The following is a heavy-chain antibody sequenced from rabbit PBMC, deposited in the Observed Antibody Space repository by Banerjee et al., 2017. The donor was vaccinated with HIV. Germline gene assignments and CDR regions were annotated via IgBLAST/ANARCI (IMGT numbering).Heavy chain of an antibody. Sequence: QEQLVESGGDLVKPGASLTLTRTASGFTISSNYYMCWVRQAPGKGLEWIACIYAGSSGSTYYASWAKGRFTVSKTSSTTVTLQMTSLTAADTATYFCAREEYVGYGYANLWGPGTLVTVS. D-gene: IGHD6-1*01. CDR3: AREEYVGYGYANL. CDR2: IYAGSSGST. V-gene: IGHV1S45*01. J-gene: IGHJ4*01. CDR1: GFTISSNYY.